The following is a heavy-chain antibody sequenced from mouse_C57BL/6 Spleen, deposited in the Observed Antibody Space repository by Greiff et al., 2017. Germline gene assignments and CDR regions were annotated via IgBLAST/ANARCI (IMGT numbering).Heavy chain of an antibody. CDR2: IDPETGGT. Sequence: QVQLQQSGAELVRPGASVTLSCKASGYTFTDYEMHWVKQTPVHGLEWIGAIDPETGGTAYNQKFKGTAILTADKSSSTAYMQLRRLPSGESPVYYCTRSVYAMDDWGQGTSVTVSS. CDR3: TRSVYAMDD. J-gene: IGHJ4*01. CDR1: GYTFTDYE. V-gene: IGHV1-15*01.